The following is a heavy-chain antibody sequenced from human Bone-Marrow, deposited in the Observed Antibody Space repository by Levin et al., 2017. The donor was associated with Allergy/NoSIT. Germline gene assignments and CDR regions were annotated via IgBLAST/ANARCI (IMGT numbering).Heavy chain of an antibody. Sequence: PSETLSLTFTVSGDSISRYYWSWIRQPPGKGLEWIGYIYYSGSTNYNPSLKSRVTISVDTSKNQFSLDLNFVTAADTAVYYCARDAQTSPTRNYGMDVWGQGTTVTVSS. J-gene: IGHJ6*02. CDR2: IYYSGST. CDR1: GDSISRYY. CDR3: ARDAQTSPTRNYGMDV. V-gene: IGHV4-59*01.